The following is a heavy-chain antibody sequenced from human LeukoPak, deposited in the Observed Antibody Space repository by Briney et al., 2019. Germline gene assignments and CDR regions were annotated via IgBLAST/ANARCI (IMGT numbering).Heavy chain of an antibody. CDR1: GFTFSSYA. D-gene: IGHD4-17*01. J-gene: IGHJ4*02. Sequence: PGRSLRLSCAASGFTFSSYAMHWVRQAPGKGLEWVAVISYDGSNKYYADSVKGRFTISRDNSKNTLYLQMNSLRAEDTAVYYCAASGYYGDYDYWGQGTLVTVSS. CDR3: AASGYYGDYDY. V-gene: IGHV3-30-3*01. CDR2: ISYDGSNK.